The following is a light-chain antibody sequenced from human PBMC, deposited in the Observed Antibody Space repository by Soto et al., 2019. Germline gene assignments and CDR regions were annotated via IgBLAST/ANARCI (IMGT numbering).Light chain of an antibody. CDR3: QQYDKWPTWT. CDR1: QSVSRD. J-gene: IGKJ1*01. CDR2: GAS. V-gene: IGKV3-15*01. Sequence: EIVLTQSPATLSVSPGERATLSCRASQSVSRDLAWYQQKPGQAPRLLIYGASTRAPSIPARFSGSGSGTAFTLTISSLQSEDFAVYYCQQYDKWPTWTFGQGTKVENK.